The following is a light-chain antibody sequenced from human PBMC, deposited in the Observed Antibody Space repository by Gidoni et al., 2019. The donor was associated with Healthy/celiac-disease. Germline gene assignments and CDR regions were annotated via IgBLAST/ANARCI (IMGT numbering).Light chain of an antibody. CDR1: QGISSA. CDR2: DAS. CDR3: QQFNSYPWT. J-gene: IGKJ1*01. V-gene: IGKV1-13*02. Sequence: GDGVTITCRASQGISSALAWYQQKPGKAPKLLIYDASSLESGVPSRFSGSGSGTDFTLTISSLQPEDFATYYCQQFNSYPWTFXQXTKVXIK.